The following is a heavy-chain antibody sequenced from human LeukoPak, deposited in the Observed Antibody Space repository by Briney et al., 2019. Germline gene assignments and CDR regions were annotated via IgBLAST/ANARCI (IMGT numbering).Heavy chain of an antibody. CDR3: AREKSGSNAAFDY. J-gene: IGHJ4*02. CDR2: ISSSSSTI. CDR1: GFIFSNYG. Sequence: QSGGSLRLSCAASGFIFSNYGMHWVRQAPGKGLEWVSYISSSSSTIYYADSVKGRFTISRDNAKNSLYLQMNSLRAEDTAVYYCAREKSGSNAAFDYWGQRTLVTVSS. V-gene: IGHV3-48*04. D-gene: IGHD1-26*01.